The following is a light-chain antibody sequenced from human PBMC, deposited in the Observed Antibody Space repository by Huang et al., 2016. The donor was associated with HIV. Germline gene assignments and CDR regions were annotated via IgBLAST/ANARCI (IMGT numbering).Light chain of an antibody. CDR2: GTS. CDR1: QSVSRTY. J-gene: IGKJ2*01. V-gene: IGKV3-20*01. Sequence: EIVLTQSPGTLYSSPGETVTLSCRASQSVSRTYLAWYQQRPGQAPRPLIYGTSSRATGIPDRFSGSGSGTDFALTISRLESEDFAVYYCQQCGSSPPTFGQGTNLEIK. CDR3: QQCGSSPPT.